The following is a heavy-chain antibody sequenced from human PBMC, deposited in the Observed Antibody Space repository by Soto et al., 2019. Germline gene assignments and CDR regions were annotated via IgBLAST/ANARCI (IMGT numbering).Heavy chain of an antibody. Sequence: GGSLRPSCPTSGFTVADYTMHWVRQAPGRGLEWDSLISWDGGSTYYADSVKGRFTSSRDNSQNSLYLQMNSLRTEDTALYYCAKDTRGPGYGGDYYYSMYVSGQGTTFTVSS. D-gene: IGHD5-12*01. CDR3: AKDTRGPGYGGDYYYSMYV. J-gene: IGHJ6*02. CDR2: ISWDGGST. CDR1: GFTVADYT. V-gene: IGHV3-43*01.